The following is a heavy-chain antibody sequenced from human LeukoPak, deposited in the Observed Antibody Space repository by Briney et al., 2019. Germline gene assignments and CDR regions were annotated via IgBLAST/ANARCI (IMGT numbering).Heavy chain of an antibody. Sequence: SQTLSLTCIVSGDSIISGAYYWTWIRQHPGQCLEWIGYIHYTGNTYYNPSLKSRLSISLDTSENRFSLKLPSVTAADNAVYYCGRELYRRRLDPWRQATLVTVSS. CDR1: GDSIISGAYY. CDR2: IHYTGNT. D-gene: IGHD5/OR15-5a*01. V-gene: IGHV4-31*03. J-gene: IGHJ5*02. CDR3: GRELYRRRLDP.